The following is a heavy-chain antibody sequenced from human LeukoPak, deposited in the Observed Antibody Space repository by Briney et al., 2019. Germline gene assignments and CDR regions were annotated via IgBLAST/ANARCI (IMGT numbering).Heavy chain of an antibody. Sequence: GGSLRLSCAASGFTFSSYSMNWVRQAPGKGLEWVSSISSSSSYIYYADSVKGRFTISRDNAKSSLYLQMNSLRAEDTAVYYCARDYDFWSGYSRGGGGDYYYYMDVWGKGTTVTVSS. CDR1: GFTFSSYS. CDR3: ARDYDFWSGYSRGGGGDYYYYMDV. CDR2: ISSSSSYI. J-gene: IGHJ6*03. V-gene: IGHV3-21*01. D-gene: IGHD3-3*01.